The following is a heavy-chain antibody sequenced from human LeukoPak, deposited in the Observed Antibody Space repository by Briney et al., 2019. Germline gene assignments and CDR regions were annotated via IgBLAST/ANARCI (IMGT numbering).Heavy chain of an antibody. CDR3: ARLGYCSSTSCSPEY. V-gene: IGHV1-69*13. D-gene: IGHD2-2*01. CDR1: GGTFSSYA. CDR2: IIPIFGTA. Sequence: ASVKVSCKASGGTFSSYAISWVRQAPGQGVEWMGGIIPIFGTANYAQKFQGRVTITADETTSTAYMELSSLRSEDTAVYYCARLGYCSSTSCSPEYWGQGTLVTVSS. J-gene: IGHJ4*02.